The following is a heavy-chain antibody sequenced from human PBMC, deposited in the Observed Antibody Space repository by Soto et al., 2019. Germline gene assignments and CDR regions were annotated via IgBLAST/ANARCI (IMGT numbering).Heavy chain of an antibody. J-gene: IGHJ6*03. CDR2: ISAYNGNT. V-gene: IGHV1-18*01. Sequence: ASVKVSCKASGYTFTSYGISWVRQAPGQGLEWMGWISAYNGNTNYAQKLQGRVTMTTDTSTSTAYMELRSLRSDDTAVYYCARNQELNFVVVPAAIARLDYYYYMDVWGKGTTVTVSS. CDR1: GYTFTSYG. CDR3: ARNQELNFVVVPAAIARLDYYYYMDV. D-gene: IGHD2-2*01.